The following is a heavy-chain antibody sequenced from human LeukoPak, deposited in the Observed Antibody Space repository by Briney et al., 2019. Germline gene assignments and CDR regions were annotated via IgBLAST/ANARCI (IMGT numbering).Heavy chain of an antibody. J-gene: IGHJ4*02. V-gene: IGHV3-33*06. CDR2: IWYDGSNK. CDR3: AKSYSSGWYGHDY. D-gene: IGHD6-19*01. Sequence: GGSLRLSCAASGFTFSSYGMHWVRQAPGKGLEWVAVIWYDGSNKYYADSVKGRFTISRDNSKNTLYLQMNSMRAEDTAVYYCAKSYSSGWYGHDYWGQGTLVTVSS. CDR1: GFTFSSYG.